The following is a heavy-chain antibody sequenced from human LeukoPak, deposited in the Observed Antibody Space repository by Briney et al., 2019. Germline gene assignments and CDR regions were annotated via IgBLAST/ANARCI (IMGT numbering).Heavy chain of an antibody. J-gene: IGHJ5*02. Sequence: MPSETLSLTCTVSGGSISSSSYYWGWNRQPPGKGLEWIGSIYYSGSTYYNPSLKSRVTISVDTSKNQFSLKLSSVTAADTAVYYCARGIQLWLSNWFDPWGQGTLVTVSS. CDR3: ARGIQLWLSNWFDP. D-gene: IGHD5-18*01. CDR2: IYYSGST. V-gene: IGHV4-39*01. CDR1: GGSISSSSYY.